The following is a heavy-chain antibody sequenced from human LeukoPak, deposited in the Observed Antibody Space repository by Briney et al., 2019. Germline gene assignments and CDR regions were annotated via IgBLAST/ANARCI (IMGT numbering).Heavy chain of an antibody. CDR1: GFTFSSYG. D-gene: IGHD6-13*01. V-gene: IGHV3-30*18. J-gene: IGHJ4*02. Sequence: GGSLRLPRAPSGFTFSSYGMHWVRKAPGRGLEGGAVISYDGSNKYYADSVKGRFTISRDNSKNTLYLQMNSLRAEDTAVYYCAKDGIAAAGPFDYWGQGTLVTVSS. CDR2: ISYDGSNK. CDR3: AKDGIAAAGPFDY.